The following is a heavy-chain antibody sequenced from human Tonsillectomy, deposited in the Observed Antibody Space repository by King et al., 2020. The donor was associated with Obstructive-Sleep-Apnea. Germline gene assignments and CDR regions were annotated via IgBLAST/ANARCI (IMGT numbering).Heavy chain of an antibody. CDR3: AKGGTLYYYGSGTAGWIDY. CDR2: ISWNSGSI. V-gene: IGHV3-9*01. J-gene: IGHJ4*02. CDR1: GFTFDDYA. D-gene: IGHD3-10*01. Sequence: VQLVESGGGLVQPGRSLRLSCAASGFTFDDYAMHWVRQAPGKGLEWVSGISWNSGSIGYADSVKGRFTISRDNAKNSLYLQMNSLRAEDTALYYCAKGGTLYYYGSGTAGWIDYWGQGTLVTVSS.